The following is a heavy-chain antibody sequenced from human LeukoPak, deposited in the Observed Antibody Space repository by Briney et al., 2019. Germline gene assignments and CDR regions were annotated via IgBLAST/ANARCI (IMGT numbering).Heavy chain of an antibody. J-gene: IGHJ4*02. CDR3: ARDGASDAARLMTTVTPFDY. Sequence: GGSLGLSCAASGFTFSSYAMHWVRQAPGKGLEWVAVISYDGSNKYYADSVKGRFTISRDNSKNTLYLQMNSLRAEDTAVYYCARDGASDAARLMTTVTPFDYWGQGTLVTVSS. D-gene: IGHD4-17*01. CDR1: GFTFSSYA. CDR2: ISYDGSNK. V-gene: IGHV3-30-3*01.